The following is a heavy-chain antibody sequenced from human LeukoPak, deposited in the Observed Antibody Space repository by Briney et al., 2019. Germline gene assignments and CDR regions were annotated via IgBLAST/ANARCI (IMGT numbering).Heavy chain of an antibody. J-gene: IGHJ5*02. CDR2: TIPIFGTA. CDR1: GGTFSSYA. CDR3: ARLGVAAAGTRGWFDP. Sequence: GASVKVSCKASGGTFSSYAISWVRQAPGQGLEWMGGTIPIFGTANYAQKFQGRVTITADESTSTAYMELSSLRSEDTAVYYCARLGVAAAGTRGWFDPWGQGTLVTVSS. D-gene: IGHD6-13*01. V-gene: IGHV1-69*13.